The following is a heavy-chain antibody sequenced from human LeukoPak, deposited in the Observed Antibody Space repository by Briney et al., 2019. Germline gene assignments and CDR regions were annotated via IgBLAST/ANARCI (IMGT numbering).Heavy chain of an antibody. CDR3: ARVPMIAARPRYFQH. CDR1: GFTFSSYW. J-gene: IGHJ1*01. V-gene: IGHV3-74*01. Sequence: GGSLRLSCAASGFTFSSYWMHWVRQAPGKGLVWVSRINTDGSSTSYADSVKGRFTISRDNAKNTLYLQMNSLRAEDTAVYYCARVPMIAARPRYFQHWGQGTLVTVSS. CDR2: INTDGSST. D-gene: IGHD6-6*01.